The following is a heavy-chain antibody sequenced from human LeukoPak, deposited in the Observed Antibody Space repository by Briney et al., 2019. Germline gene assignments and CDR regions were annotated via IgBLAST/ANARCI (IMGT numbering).Heavy chain of an antibody. Sequence: PSETLSLTCTVSGGSISSSSYYWGWIRQPPGKGLEWIGSIYYSGSTDYNPSLKSRVTISVDTSKNQFSLKLSSVTAADTAVYYCARVALDYGGNTPIHWGQGTLVTVSS. V-gene: IGHV4-39*07. CDR2: IYYSGST. CDR1: GGSISSSSYY. D-gene: IGHD4-23*01. J-gene: IGHJ4*02. CDR3: ARVALDYGGNTPIH.